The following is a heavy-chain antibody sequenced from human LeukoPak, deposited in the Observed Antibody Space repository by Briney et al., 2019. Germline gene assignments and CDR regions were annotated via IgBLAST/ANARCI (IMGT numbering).Heavy chain of an antibody. CDR3: ARGGSYDYVWGSYRYTNFDY. D-gene: IGHD3-16*02. J-gene: IGHJ4*02. V-gene: IGHV4-4*07. CDR1: GGSISSYY. CDR2: IYTSGST. Sequence: SETLSLTCTVSGGSISSYYWSWIRQPAGKGLEWIGRIYTSGSTNYNPSLKSRVTISVDTSKNQFSLKLSSVTAADTAVYYCARGGSYDYVWGSYRYTNFDYWGQGTLVTVSS.